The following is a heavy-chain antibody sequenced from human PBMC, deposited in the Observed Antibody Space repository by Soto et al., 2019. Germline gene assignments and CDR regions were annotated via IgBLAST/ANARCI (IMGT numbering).Heavy chain of an antibody. D-gene: IGHD2-15*01. V-gene: IGHV3-48*02. J-gene: IGHJ6*02. CDR2: ISSSNRTI. CDR3: AREGWPLLQTGMDV. Sequence: GGSLRLSCAASGFTFRSYSMNWVRQAPGKGLEWVSYISSSNRTINYADSVKGRFIISRDSAKNSLYLQMHSLRDEDTAVYYCAREGWPLLQTGMDVWGQGTTVTV. CDR1: GFTFRSYS.